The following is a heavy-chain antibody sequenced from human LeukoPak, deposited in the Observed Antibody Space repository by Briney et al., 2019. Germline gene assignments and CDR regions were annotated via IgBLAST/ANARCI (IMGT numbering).Heavy chain of an antibody. J-gene: IGHJ4*02. D-gene: IGHD6-19*01. V-gene: IGHV3-23*01. CDR1: GFTFSSYA. CDR2: ISGSGGST. CDR3: ANPSSHSSGWYGGFDY. Sequence: GGSLRLSCATSGFTFSSYAMSWVRQAPGKGLEWVSAISGSGGSTYYADSVKGRFTISRDNSKNTLYLQMNSLRAEDTAVYYCANPSSHSSGWYGGFDYWGQGTLVTVSS.